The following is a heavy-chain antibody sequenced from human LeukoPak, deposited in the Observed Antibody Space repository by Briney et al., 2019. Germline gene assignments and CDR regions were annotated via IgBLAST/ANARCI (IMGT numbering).Heavy chain of an antibody. Sequence: GGSLRLSCAASGFTFNTYAMSWGRQAPGKGLECVSAISGSVGSTYYADSVKGGFTISRDNSKTTLYLQMNSLRAEDTAVYYCAKAYGDYEDYFDYWGQGTLVTVSS. V-gene: IGHV3-23*01. J-gene: IGHJ4*02. CDR3: AKAYGDYEDYFDY. D-gene: IGHD4-17*01. CDR1: GFTFNTYA. CDR2: ISGSVGST.